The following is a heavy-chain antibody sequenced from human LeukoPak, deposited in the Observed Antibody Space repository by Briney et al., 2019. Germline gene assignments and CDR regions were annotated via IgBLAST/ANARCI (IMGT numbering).Heavy chain of an antibody. CDR1: GDSISSGDYY. Sequence: PSETPSLTCTVSGDSISSGDYYWSRVRQPPGKGLEWIGYIYYSGNTDYNPSLKSRVTISVDTSKNQFSLKVDSVTAADTAVYYCARVGTGRNYFNYGMDVWGQGTTVTVSS. CDR2: IYYSGNT. J-gene: IGHJ6*02. V-gene: IGHV4-30-4*01. D-gene: IGHD1-7*01. CDR3: ARVGTGRNYFNYGMDV.